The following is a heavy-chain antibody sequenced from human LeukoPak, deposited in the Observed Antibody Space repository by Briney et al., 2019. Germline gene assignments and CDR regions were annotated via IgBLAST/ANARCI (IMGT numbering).Heavy chain of an antibody. CDR3: ARGGVNPVDH. Sequence: GESLRLSCAAPGFPFNIFWMHWVRQAPGEGLVWVSDMIEDLTTIRYADSVKGRFTISRDNAKSILYLQMNNLRAEDRAMYFCARGGVNPVDHWGQGTLVTVSA. D-gene: IGHD1-14*01. J-gene: IGHJ4*02. V-gene: IGHV3-74*01. CDR1: GFPFNIFW. CDR2: MIEDLTTI.